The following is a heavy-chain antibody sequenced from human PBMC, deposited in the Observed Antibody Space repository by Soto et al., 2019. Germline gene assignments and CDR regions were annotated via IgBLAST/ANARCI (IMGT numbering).Heavy chain of an antibody. CDR3: AKGHRDDLVGATTGGWHFDL. Sequence: QVQLVESGGGVVQPGRSLRLSCAASGFTFSSYGMHWVRQAPGKGLEWVAVISYHGSNKYYADSVKGRFTISRDNSKNTLYLQMNSPRAEDTAVYYCAKGHRDDLVGATTGGWHFDLWGRGTLVTVSS. D-gene: IGHD1-26*01. V-gene: IGHV3-30*18. J-gene: IGHJ2*01. CDR1: GFTFSSYG. CDR2: ISYHGSNK.